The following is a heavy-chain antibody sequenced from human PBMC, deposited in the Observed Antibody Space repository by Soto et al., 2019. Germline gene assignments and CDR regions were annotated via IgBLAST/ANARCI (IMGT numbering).Heavy chain of an antibody. D-gene: IGHD3-10*01. CDR3: AKDMENYGSGSYFVGFLDY. CDR2: ISGSGGST. CDR1: GFTFSSYA. J-gene: IGHJ4*02. V-gene: IGHV3-23*01. Sequence: GGSLRLSCAASGFTFSSYAMSWVRQAPGKGLEWVSAISGSGGSTYYADSVKGRFTISRDNSKNTLYLQMNSLRAEDTAVYYYAKDMENYGSGSYFVGFLDYWGQGTLVTVSS.